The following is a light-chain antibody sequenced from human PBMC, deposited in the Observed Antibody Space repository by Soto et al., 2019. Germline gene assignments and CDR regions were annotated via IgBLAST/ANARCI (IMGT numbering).Light chain of an antibody. CDR3: VQHYSYPLT. CDR1: QDIGTD. Sequence: IHMTHSPSSLSASFADMVTITCRASQDIGTDLGWYQQKPGKAPERLIYEASVLQSGVPSRFSGSGSGTEFTLTVSSLQPEDFATYYCVQHYSYPLTFGGGTKVDIK. CDR2: EAS. V-gene: IGKV1-17*01. J-gene: IGKJ4*01.